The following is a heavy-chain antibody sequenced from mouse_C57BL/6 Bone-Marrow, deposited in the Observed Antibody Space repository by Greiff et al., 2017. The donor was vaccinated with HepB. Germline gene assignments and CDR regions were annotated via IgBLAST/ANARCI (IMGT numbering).Heavy chain of an antibody. V-gene: IGHV1-82*01. CDR1: GYAFSSSW. J-gene: IGHJ2*01. D-gene: IGHD1-1*01. CDR3: ARSPYEDY. CDR2: IYPGDGDT. Sequence: QVQLQQSGPELVKPGASVKISCKASGYAFSSSWMNWVKQRPGKGLEWIGRIYPGDGDTNYNGKFKGKATLTADKSSSTAYMQLSSLTSEDSAVYFCARSPYEDYWGQGTTLTVSS.